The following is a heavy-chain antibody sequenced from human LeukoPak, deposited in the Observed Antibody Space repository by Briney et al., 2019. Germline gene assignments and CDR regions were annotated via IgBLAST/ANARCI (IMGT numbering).Heavy chain of an antibody. D-gene: IGHD3-22*01. CDR2: ISAYNGNT. V-gene: IGHV1-18*01. CDR1: GFTFTSYG. CDR3: ARGDYYDSSGYYSPTEYFQH. Sequence: ASVKVSCKASGFTFTSYGFSWVRQAPGQGLEWMGWISAYNGNTNYAQKFQGRVTMTRNTSISTAYMELSSLRSEDTAVYYCARGDYYDSSGYYSPTEYFQHWGQGTLVTVSS. J-gene: IGHJ1*01.